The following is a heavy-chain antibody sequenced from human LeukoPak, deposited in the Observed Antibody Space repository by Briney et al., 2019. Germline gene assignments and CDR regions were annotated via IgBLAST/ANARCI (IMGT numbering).Heavy chain of an antibody. Sequence: PSETLSLTCTVSGGSISSGSYYWSWIRQPAGKGPEWIGRIYTSGSTNYNPSLKSRVTISVDTSKNQFSLKLSSVTAADTAVYYCARTPPTVWGHYFDYWGQGTLVTVSS. CDR1: GGSISSGSYY. CDR2: IYTSGST. D-gene: IGHD4-11*01. CDR3: ARTPPTVWGHYFDY. J-gene: IGHJ4*02. V-gene: IGHV4-61*02.